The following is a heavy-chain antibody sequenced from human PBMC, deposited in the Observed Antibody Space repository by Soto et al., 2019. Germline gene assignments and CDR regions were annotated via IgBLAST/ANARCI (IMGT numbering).Heavy chain of an antibody. Sequence: ASVKVSCKASGYTFTSYDINWVRQATGQGLEWMGWMNPNSGNTGYAQKFQGRVTMTRNTSISTAYMELSSLRSEDTAVYYCARGYYYDSSGYQDAFDIWGQGTMVTVS. CDR2: MNPNSGNT. D-gene: IGHD3-22*01. V-gene: IGHV1-8*01. CDR3: ARGYYYDSSGYQDAFDI. J-gene: IGHJ3*02. CDR1: GYTFTSYD.